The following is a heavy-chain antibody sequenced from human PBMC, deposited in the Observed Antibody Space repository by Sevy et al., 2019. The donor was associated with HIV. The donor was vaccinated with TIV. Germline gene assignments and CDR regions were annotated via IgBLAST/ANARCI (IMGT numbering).Heavy chain of an antibody. J-gene: IGHJ4*01. CDR3: ARDGGYSVMCYPLY. CDR1: GFAFSTHA. D-gene: IGHD1-26*01. Sequence: GGSQRLSCAASGFAFSTHAMHWVRQAPGKGLEWVAVISYEGTETFYAASVEGRFTISRDNSKNMLSLQINSLRPEDTAVYYCARDGGYSVMCYPLYWGHGTLVTVSS. V-gene: IGHV3-30-3*01. CDR2: ISYEGTET.